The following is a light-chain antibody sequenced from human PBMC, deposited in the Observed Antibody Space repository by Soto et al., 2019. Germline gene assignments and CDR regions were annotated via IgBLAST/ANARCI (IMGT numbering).Light chain of an antibody. V-gene: IGLV4-60*03. CDR1: GGHSRYI. Sequence: QAVLTQSSSASASLGSSVKLTCTLSGGHSRYIIAWHQQQPGKAPRYLMKLEGSGSYNKGSGVPDRFSGSSSGADRCLTISNLQSEDEADYYCETWERNTHWVFGGGTTVTVL. J-gene: IGLJ3*02. CDR2: LEGSGSY. CDR3: ETWERNTHWV.